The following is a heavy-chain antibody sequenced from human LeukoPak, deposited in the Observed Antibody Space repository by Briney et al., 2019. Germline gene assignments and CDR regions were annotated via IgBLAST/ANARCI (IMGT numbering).Heavy chain of an antibody. CDR2: IDTNTGNP. D-gene: IGHD6-6*01. V-gene: IGHV7-4-1*02. CDR1: GGTFSSYA. Sequence: ASVKVSCKASGGTFSSYAISWVRQAPGQGLEWMGWIDTNTGNPTYAQGFTGRFAFSLDTSVSTAYLQITSLTAEDTAVYYCARDPGHSSRHFDLWGRGTLVTVSS. CDR3: ARDPGHSSRHFDL. J-gene: IGHJ2*01.